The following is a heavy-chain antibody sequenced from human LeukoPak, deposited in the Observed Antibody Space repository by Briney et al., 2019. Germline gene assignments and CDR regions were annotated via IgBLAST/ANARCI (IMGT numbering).Heavy chain of an antibody. CDR1: GGSISSYY. J-gene: IGHJ4*02. Sequence: SETLSLTCTVSGGSISSYYWSWIRQPPGKGLEWIGYIYYSGSTNYNPSLKSRVTISVDTSKNQFSLKLSSVTAADTAVYYCARWSYYGSGSYYFFDYWGQGTLVTVSS. CDR2: IYYSGST. D-gene: IGHD3-10*01. CDR3: ARWSYYGSGSYYFFDY. V-gene: IGHV4-59*01.